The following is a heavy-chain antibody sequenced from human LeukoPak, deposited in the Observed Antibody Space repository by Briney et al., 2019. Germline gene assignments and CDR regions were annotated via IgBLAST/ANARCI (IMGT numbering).Heavy chain of an antibody. CDR1: GGSIDSYY. CDR2: IYSTGSA. Sequence: SETLSLTCSVSGGSIDSYYWNWIRQTPGKGLEWVGYIYSTGSATYNPSLRGRVTMSIDTSRNQFYLTLNSMTAADTAVYYCAGPHYSSGWLDYWGRGTLVTVSS. V-gene: IGHV4-59*03. J-gene: IGHJ4*02. CDR3: AGPHYSSGWLDY. D-gene: IGHD6-19*01.